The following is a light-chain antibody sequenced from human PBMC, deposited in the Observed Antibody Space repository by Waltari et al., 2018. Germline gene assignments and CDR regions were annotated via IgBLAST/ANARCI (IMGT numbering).Light chain of an antibody. J-gene: IGKJ1*01. CDR3: EHYVRLPAT. CDR2: HTS. CDR1: QSIVKD. Sequence: EIMLTQSPGTLSLSPGDRATLSCKASQSIVKDLAWYQQKPGQAPRLLICHTSIRATGIPDRVSGSGAETDFSLTISRLEPEDFEVYYCEHYVRLPATFGQGTNVEIK. V-gene: IGKV3-20*01.